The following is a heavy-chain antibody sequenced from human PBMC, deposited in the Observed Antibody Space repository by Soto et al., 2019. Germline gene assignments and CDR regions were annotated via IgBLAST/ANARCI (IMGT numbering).Heavy chain of an antibody. D-gene: IGHD2-8*01. J-gene: IGHJ5*02. CDR2: IYYSGST. CDR3: ARVMGGSTKNWFDP. V-gene: IGHV4-59*01. Sequence: SETLSLTCTVSGGSISSYYWSWIRQPPGKGLEWIGYIYYSGSTNYSPSLKSRVTISVDTSKNQFSLKLSSVTAADTAVYYCARVMGGSTKNWFDPWGQGTLVTVSS. CDR1: GGSISSYY.